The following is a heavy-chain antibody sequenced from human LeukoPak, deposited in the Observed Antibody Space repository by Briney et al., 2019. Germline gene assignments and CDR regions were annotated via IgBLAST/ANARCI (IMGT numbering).Heavy chain of an antibody. J-gene: IGHJ4*02. Sequence: GGSLRLSCAASGFTVSSNYMSWVRQAPGKGLEWVSVIYSGGSTYYADSVKGRFTISRDNSKNTLYLQMNSLRAEDTAVYYCAREAVYGSGRPFDYWGQGTPVTVSS. CDR1: GFTVSSNY. CDR2: IYSGGST. D-gene: IGHD3-10*01. V-gene: IGHV3-66*01. CDR3: AREAVYGSGRPFDY.